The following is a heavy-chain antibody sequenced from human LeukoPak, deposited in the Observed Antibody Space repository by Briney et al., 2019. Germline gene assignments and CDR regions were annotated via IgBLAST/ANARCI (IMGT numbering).Heavy chain of an antibody. CDR1: GGSFSGYY. CDR2: INHSGST. V-gene: IGHV4-34*01. J-gene: IGHJ4*02. Sequence: SETLSLTCAVYGGSFSGYYWSWIRQPPGKGLEWIGEINHSGSTNYNPSLKSRVTISVDTSKNQFSLKLSSVTAADTAVYYCARHGKKYCTNGVCYTFPLDYWGQGTLVTVSS. D-gene: IGHD2-8*01. CDR3: ARHGKKYCTNGVCYTFPLDY.